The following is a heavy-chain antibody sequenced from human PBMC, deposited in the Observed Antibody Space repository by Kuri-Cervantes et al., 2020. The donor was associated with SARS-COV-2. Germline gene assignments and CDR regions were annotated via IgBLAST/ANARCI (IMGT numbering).Heavy chain of an antibody. Sequence: SETLSLTCTVSGGSISSYYWSWIRQPPGEGLEWIGYIYYSGSTNYNPSLKSRVTISVDTSKNQFSLKLSSVTAADTAVYYCARDPFQGLRFLEWLSEISTWGQGTLVTVSS. V-gene: IGHV4-59*12. CDR2: IYYSGST. CDR1: GGSISSYY. D-gene: IGHD3-3*01. J-gene: IGHJ5*02. CDR3: ARDPFQGLRFLEWLSEIST.